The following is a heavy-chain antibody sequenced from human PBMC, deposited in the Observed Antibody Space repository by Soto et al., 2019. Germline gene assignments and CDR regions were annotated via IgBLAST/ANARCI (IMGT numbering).Heavy chain of an antibody. Sequence: GALRLSCAASRFTFSSYAMSWVRQAPGKGLEWVSAISGSGGSTYYADSVKGRSTISIDNSKNTLYLQMNSPRAEDTAVYYWAKYDFWSASTPLYFWGQGTLVTVSS. J-gene: IGHJ4*02. V-gene: IGHV3-23*01. CDR3: AKYDFWSASTPLYF. CDR1: RFTFSSYA. D-gene: IGHD3-3*01. CDR2: ISGSGGST.